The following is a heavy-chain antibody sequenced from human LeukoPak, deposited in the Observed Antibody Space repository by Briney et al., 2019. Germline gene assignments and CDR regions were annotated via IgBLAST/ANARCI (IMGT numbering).Heavy chain of an antibody. J-gene: IGHJ4*02. CDR2: IYYSGST. CDR3: ARDHSSSGYYSYFDY. D-gene: IGHD3-22*01. V-gene: IGHV4-30-4*08. Sequence: SETLSLTCTVSGGSISSGDYYWSWIRQPPGKGLVWIGYIYYSGSTYYNPSLKSRVTISVDTSKNQFSLKLSSVTAADTAVYYCARDHSSSGYYSYFDYWGQGTLVTVSS. CDR1: GGSISSGDYY.